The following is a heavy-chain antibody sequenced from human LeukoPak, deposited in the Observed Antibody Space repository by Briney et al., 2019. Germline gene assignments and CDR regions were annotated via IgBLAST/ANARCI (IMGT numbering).Heavy chain of an antibody. CDR3: ARGKTSQNIVTRKTYNWFDP. J-gene: IGHJ5*02. V-gene: IGHV3-11*06. Sequence: PGGSLRLSCAASGFTFSDYYMSWIRQAPGKGLEWVSSISSSSDYIYYADSVKGRFTISRDNAKNSLYLQMKSLRAEDTAVYYCARGKTSQNIVTRKTYNWFDPWGQGTLVTVSS. CDR2: ISSSSDYI. CDR1: GFTFSDYY. D-gene: IGHD2/OR15-2a*01.